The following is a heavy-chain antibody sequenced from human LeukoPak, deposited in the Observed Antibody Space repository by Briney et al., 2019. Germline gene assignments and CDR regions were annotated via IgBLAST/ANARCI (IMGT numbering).Heavy chain of an antibody. V-gene: IGHV3-30*18. D-gene: IGHD3-10*01. J-gene: IGHJ4*02. CDR3: AKDAYYDSGTYFDS. Sequence: GGSLRLSCAASTFAFSSYGMHWVRQAPGRGLEGVAVTSKDGAKKFYADSVKGRFTISRDNSKNTLYLDMNSLRAEDTALYYCAKDAYYDSGTYFDSWGRGTLVTVSS. CDR1: TFAFSSYG. CDR2: TSKDGAKK.